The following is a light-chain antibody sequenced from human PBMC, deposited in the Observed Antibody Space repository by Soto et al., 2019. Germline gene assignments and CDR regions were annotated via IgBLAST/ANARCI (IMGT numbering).Light chain of an antibody. CDR2: AAY. CDR3: QQYNDWPPT. J-gene: IGKJ1*01. Sequence: EIVRTQCPATLSVSPGERAALSCRASQSVRSNVAWYQHKPGQAPRLLIYAAYTRATGITVRFSGSGSGTEFTLTISSLQSEDFEVYYCQQYNDWPPTVGQGTQVDIK. CDR1: QSVRSN. V-gene: IGKV3-15*01.